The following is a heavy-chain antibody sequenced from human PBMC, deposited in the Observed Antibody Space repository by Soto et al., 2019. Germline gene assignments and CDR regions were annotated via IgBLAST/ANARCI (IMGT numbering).Heavy chain of an antibody. CDR2: IYPDDSDS. CDR1: WYRVTTYW. D-gene: IGHD4-17*01. Sequence: GESLKISCKSSWYRVTTYWIGWVRQMPGKGLEWLAIIYPDDSDSRYSPSFQGQVTISADKSISTAYLQWSSLKASDTAIYYSVAISGDYLVYCGQGTLLTVSS. J-gene: IGHJ4*02. CDR3: VAISGDYLVY. V-gene: IGHV5-51*01.